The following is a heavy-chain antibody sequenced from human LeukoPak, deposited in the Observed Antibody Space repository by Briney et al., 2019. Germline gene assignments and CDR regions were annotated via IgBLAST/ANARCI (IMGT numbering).Heavy chain of an antibody. Sequence: WGSLTFTCVVSGFTISNTALQRLRQSSGKGLEWIGHMDKETNLYATALAASVKGRFTVSRDDSKNTAYLHMNSLKPEYTAVYDCAGDKGTYNWFYPWGQGTLVTVSS. CDR1: GFTISNTA. CDR3: AGDKGTYNWFYP. D-gene: IGHD3-10*01. J-gene: IGHJ5*02. CDR2: MDKETNLYAT. V-gene: IGHV3-73*01.